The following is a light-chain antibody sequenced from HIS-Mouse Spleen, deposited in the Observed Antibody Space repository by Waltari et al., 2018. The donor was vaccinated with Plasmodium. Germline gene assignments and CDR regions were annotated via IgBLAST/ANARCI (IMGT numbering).Light chain of an antibody. CDR3: QQYYSTPYT. CDR2: WAS. CDR1: PSVLYSSNNKNY. J-gene: IGKJ2*01. V-gene: IGKV4-1*01. Sequence: DIVMTQSPDYLAVSLGERATINRKSSPSVLYSSNNKNYLAWYQQKPGQPPKLLIYWASTRESGVPDRFSGSGSGTDFTLTISSLQAEDVAVYYCQQYYSTPYTFGQGTKLEIK.